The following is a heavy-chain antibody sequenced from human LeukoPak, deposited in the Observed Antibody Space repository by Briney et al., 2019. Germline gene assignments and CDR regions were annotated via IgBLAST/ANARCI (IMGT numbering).Heavy chain of an antibody. V-gene: IGHV4-34*01. CDR1: AGSFSGYY. CDR2: INHSGST. Sequence: SETLSLTCAVYAGSFSGYYWSWIRQPPRKGLEWIGEINHSGSTNYNPSLKSRVTRSVDTSQNQFSLKLSSVTAADTGVYYCARTLDYDLWSGYDWGQGTLVTVSS. CDR3: ARTLDYDLWSGYD. D-gene: IGHD3-3*01. J-gene: IGHJ4*02.